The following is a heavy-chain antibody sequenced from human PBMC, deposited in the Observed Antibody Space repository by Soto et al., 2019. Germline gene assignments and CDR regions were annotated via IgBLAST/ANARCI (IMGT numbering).Heavy chain of an antibody. CDR1: GYTFTGYY. CDR3: ARDVLAAAAATFGMDV. V-gene: IGHV1-2*04. Sequence: ASVNVSCKSSGYTFTGYYMHCVRQTPRQGREWMGWINPNSGGTNYAQKFQGWVTMTRDTSISTAYMELSRLRSDDTAVYYCARDVLAAAAATFGMDVWGQGTTVTVSS. CDR2: INPNSGGT. D-gene: IGHD6-13*01. J-gene: IGHJ6*02.